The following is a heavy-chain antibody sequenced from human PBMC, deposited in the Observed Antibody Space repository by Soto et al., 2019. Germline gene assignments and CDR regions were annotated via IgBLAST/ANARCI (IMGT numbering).Heavy chain of an antibody. V-gene: IGHV1-69*01. CDR3: ARDGGRHSGGLDY. CDR2: IIPIFGTA. CDR1: GGTFSSYS. J-gene: IGHJ4*02. D-gene: IGHD1-26*01. Sequence: QVQLVQSGAEVKKPGSSVKGSCKASGGTFSSYSIIWVRQAPGQGLEWMGEIIPIFGTANYAQKFQGRVTITADESTSTAYMELSSLRSEDTAVYYCARDGGRHSGGLDYWGQGTLVTVSS.